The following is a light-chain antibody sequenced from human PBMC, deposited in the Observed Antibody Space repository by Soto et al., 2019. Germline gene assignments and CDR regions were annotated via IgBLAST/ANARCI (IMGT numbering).Light chain of an antibody. V-gene: IGLV2-14*01. CDR1: SSDVGGYNY. Sequence: QSALTQPASVSGSPGQSITISCTGTSSDVGGYNYVSWYQKHPGKAPKLMIYTVSNRPSGVSNRFSGSKSGNTASLTISGLQAEDEADYYCSSYTSSSTPLFGGGTKLTVL. CDR3: SSYTSSSTPL. CDR2: TVS. J-gene: IGLJ2*01.